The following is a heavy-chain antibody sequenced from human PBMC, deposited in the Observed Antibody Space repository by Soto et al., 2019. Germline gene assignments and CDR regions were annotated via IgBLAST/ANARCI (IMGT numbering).Heavy chain of an antibody. V-gene: IGHV1-69*12. Sequence: QVQLVQSGAEVKKPGSSVKVSCKASGGTFSSYAISWVRQAPGQGLEWMGGIIPIFGTANYAQKFQGRVTITADESTSTAYMELSSLRSEDTAVYYCARGGVYSSGWGNPHYYYYYGMDVWGQGTTVTVSS. D-gene: IGHD6-19*01. CDR3: ARGGVYSSGWGNPHYYYYYGMDV. J-gene: IGHJ6*02. CDR1: GGTFSSYA. CDR2: IIPIFGTA.